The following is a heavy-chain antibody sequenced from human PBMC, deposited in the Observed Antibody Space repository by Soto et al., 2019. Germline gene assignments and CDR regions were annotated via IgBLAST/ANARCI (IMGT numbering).Heavy chain of an antibody. Sequence: ASVKVSCKASGFTFTNYGISWVRQAPGQGLEWMGWISAYNGNTKYAQKLQGRVTMTTDTSTSTAYMELRSLRSDDTAVYYCARGVGSGSYYNQYNWFDPWGQGTLVTVSS. CDR3: ARGVGSGSYYNQYNWFDP. D-gene: IGHD3-10*01. J-gene: IGHJ5*02. CDR2: ISAYNGNT. V-gene: IGHV1-18*01. CDR1: GFTFTNYG.